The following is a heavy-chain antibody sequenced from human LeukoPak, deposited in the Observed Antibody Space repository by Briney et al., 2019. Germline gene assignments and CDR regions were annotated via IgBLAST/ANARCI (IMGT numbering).Heavy chain of an antibody. CDR2: ISSSSSTI. CDR1: GFTFSSYS. Sequence: PGGSLRLSCAASGFTFSSYSMNWVRQAPGKGLEWVSYISSSSSTIYYADSVKGRFTISRDNSKNTLYLQMNSLRADDTAVYYCARDYVTPGITGTTSPLDYWGQGILVSVSS. CDR3: ARDYVTPGITGTTSPLDY. V-gene: IGHV3-48*01. J-gene: IGHJ4*02. D-gene: IGHD1-7*01.